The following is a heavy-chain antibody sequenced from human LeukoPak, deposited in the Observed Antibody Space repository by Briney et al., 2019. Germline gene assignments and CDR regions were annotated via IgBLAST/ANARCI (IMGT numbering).Heavy chain of an antibody. Sequence: PGGSLRLSCAASGFPFSVFEMYWVRQAPGKGLEWVSVIYSGGSTYYADSVKGRFTISRDNSKNTLYLQMNSLRAEDTAVYYCARAWGYYYYYMDVWGKGTTVTVSS. CDR2: IYSGGST. CDR1: GFPFSVFE. D-gene: IGHD7-27*01. CDR3: ARAWGYYYYYMDV. V-gene: IGHV3-53*01. J-gene: IGHJ6*03.